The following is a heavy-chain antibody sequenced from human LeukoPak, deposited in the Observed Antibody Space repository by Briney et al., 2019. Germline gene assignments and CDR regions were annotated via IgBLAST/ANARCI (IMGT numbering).Heavy chain of an antibody. CDR2: ISSSSSYR. D-gene: IGHD4-17*01. CDR3: ARDPNYYGDFGPFDS. Sequence: PGGSLRLSCAASGFIFSTYNMNWVRQAPGKGLEWVSSISSSSSYRFYADSVKGRFTISRDNAKNSLYLQMNSLRAEDTAIYYCARDPNYYGDFGPFDSWGQGTLVTVPS. CDR1: GFIFSTYN. J-gene: IGHJ4*02. V-gene: IGHV3-21*01.